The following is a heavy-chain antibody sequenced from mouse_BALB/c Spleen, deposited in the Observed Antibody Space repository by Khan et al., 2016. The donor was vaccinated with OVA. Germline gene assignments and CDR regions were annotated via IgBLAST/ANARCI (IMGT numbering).Heavy chain of an antibody. CDR3: ARTARIKY. Sequence: EVQLQESGPGLVKPSQSLSLTCTVTGYSITSGYGWNWIRQFPGNKLEWMGYISYTGSTNYNPSLKSRISISRDTSKNQFFLQLNSVTTEDTATYYCARTARIKYWGQGTTLTVSS. CDR2: ISYTGST. J-gene: IGHJ2*01. V-gene: IGHV3-2*02. D-gene: IGHD1-2*01. CDR1: GYSITSGYG.